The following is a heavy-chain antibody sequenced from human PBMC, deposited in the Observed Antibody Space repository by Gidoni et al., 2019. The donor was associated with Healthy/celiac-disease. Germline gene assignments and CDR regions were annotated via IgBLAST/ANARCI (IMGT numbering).Heavy chain of an antibody. V-gene: IGHV3-9*01. CDR2: ISWNGGSK. CDR1: GFTFDDYA. CDR3: AKDDGEGTTGTTWSGQLFGLSGMDV. J-gene: IGHJ6*02. D-gene: IGHD1-1*01. Sequence: EVQLVESGGGLVQPGRSLRLSCAASGFTFDDYAMHWVRYVPGKGLGWVSGISWNGGSKGYADSVKGRFTISRDNAKNSLYLQMNSLRAEDTALYYCAKDDGEGTTGTTWSGQLFGLSGMDVWGQGTTVTVSS.